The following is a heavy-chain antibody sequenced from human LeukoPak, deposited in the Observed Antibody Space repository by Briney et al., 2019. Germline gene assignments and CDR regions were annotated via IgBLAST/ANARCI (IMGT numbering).Heavy chain of an antibody. CDR3: AREMAVGYGVD. D-gene: IGHD5-12*01. CDR2: INHSGST. CDR1: GGSFSGYY. V-gene: IGHV4-34*01. J-gene: IGHJ4*02. Sequence: SETLSLTCAVYGGSFSGYYWSWIRQPPGKGLEWIGEINHSGSTNYNPSLKSRVTISVDTSKNQFSLKLTSVTAADTAAYYCAREMAVGYGVDWGQGTLVTVSS.